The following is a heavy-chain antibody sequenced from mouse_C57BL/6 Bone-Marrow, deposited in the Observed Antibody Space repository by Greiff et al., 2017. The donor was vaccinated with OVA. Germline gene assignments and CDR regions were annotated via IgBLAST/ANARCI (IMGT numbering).Heavy chain of an antibody. CDR2: IDPEDGDT. CDR1: GFNITDYY. D-gene: IGHD1-1*01. Sequence: VHVKQSGAELVRPGASVKLSCTASGFNITDYYMHWVKQRPEQGLEWIGRIDPEDGDTEYAPQFPGKATLTADTSSNTAYLQLSSLTAEDAAFYYGTPLAVVAKGYWGQGTTLTVSS. V-gene: IGHV14-1*01. J-gene: IGHJ2*01. CDR3: TPLAVVAKGY.